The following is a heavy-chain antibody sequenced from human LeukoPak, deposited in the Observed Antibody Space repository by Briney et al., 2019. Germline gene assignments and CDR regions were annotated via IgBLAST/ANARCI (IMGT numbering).Heavy chain of an antibody. V-gene: IGHV3-33*01. J-gene: IGHJ6*02. CDR3: ARDGGYYYYGMDV. CDR1: GFTFRTYG. CDR2: IWYDGSNE. D-gene: IGHD3-16*01. Sequence: GRSLRLSCAASGFTFRTYGMHWVRQAPGKGLDWVAVIWYDGSNEFYADSVKGRFTISRDNSNNTLYLQMNSLRAEDTAVYSCARDGGYYYYGMDVWGQGTTVTVS.